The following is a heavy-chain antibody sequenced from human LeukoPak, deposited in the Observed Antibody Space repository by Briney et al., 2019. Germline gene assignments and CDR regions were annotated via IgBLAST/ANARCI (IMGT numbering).Heavy chain of an antibody. CDR3: VREAAATLFDY. CDR2: ISSSSRDI. V-gene: IGHV3-21*01. CDR1: GFTFSSYT. Sequence: PGGSLRLSCAPSGFTFSSYTMNWVCQAPGKGLEWVAAISSSSRDIFYADSVKGRFSISRDNTHNSLSLRMNSLGAEDTAVYYCVREAAATLFDYWGQGTLVTVSS. D-gene: IGHD1-26*01. J-gene: IGHJ4*02.